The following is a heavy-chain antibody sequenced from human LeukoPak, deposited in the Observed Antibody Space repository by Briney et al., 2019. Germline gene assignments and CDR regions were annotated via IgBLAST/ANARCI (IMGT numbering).Heavy chain of an antibody. CDR1: GGSISSYY. CDR3: ARGWGYVDY. CDR2: IYYSGNT. Sequence: SETLSLTCTVSGGSISSYYWSWIRQPPGKGLEWIGYIYYSGNTNYNPSLKSRVTISVETSKNQFSLKLSSVAAADTAVYYCARGWGYVDYWGQGALVTVSS. J-gene: IGHJ4*02. D-gene: IGHD1-26*01. V-gene: IGHV4-59*01.